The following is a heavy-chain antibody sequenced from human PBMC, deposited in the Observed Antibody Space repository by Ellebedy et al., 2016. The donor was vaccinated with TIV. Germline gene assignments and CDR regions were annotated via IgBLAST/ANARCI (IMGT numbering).Heavy chain of an antibody. Sequence: GESLKISCSASGFTFSSYTMHWVRQAPGKGLEYVSAISSNGGSTYYVDSVKGRFTISRDNSQNTLYLQMSSLRAEDTAAYYCVKDLSGYDSGYFDYWGQGTLVTVSS. D-gene: IGHD5-12*01. J-gene: IGHJ4*02. CDR1: GFTFSSYT. V-gene: IGHV3-64D*06. CDR3: VKDLSGYDSGYFDY. CDR2: ISSNGGST.